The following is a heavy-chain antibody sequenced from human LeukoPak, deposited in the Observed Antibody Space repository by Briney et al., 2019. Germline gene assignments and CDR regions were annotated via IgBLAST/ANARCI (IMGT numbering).Heavy chain of an antibody. Sequence: GESLKISCKGSGYTFTNYWIAWVRQMPGKGLEWMAIINPGDSDTRFSPSFQGQVTISVDKSISAAYVQWSSLKASDTAMYYCARQGKNVALDLWGQGTLVTVSS. CDR1: GYTFTNYW. CDR3: ARQGKNVALDL. J-gene: IGHJ5*02. D-gene: IGHD1-1*01. CDR2: INPGDSDT. V-gene: IGHV5-51*01.